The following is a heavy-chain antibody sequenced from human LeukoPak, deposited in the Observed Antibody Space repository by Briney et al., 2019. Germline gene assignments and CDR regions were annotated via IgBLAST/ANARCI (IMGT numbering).Heavy chain of an antibody. CDR1: GFTFSSYW. CDR3: TRRAAALDAFDI. V-gene: IGHV3-74*01. D-gene: IGHD6-13*01. CDR2: IKSDGSST. Sequence: GGSLRLSCAASGFTFSSYWMHWVRQAPGKGLVWVSRIKSDGSSTTYADSVKGRFTISRDNAKNTLYLQMNSLRAEDTAVYYCTRRAAALDAFDIWGQGTMVTVFS. J-gene: IGHJ3*02.